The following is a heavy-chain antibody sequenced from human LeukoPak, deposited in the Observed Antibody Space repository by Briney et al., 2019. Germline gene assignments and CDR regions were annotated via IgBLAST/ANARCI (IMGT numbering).Heavy chain of an antibody. Sequence: SETLSLTCTVSGGSISSYYWSWIRQPPGKGLEWIGYIYYSGSTNYNPSLKSRVTISVDTSKNQFSLKLSSVTAADTAVYYCARDSGYDRYYYYYMDVWGKGTTVTVSS. D-gene: IGHD5-12*01. CDR2: IYYSGST. CDR3: ARDSGYDRYYYYYMDV. J-gene: IGHJ6*03. CDR1: GGSISSYY. V-gene: IGHV4-59*12.